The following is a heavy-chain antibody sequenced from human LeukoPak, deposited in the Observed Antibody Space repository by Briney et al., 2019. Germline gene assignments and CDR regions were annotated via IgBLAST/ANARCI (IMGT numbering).Heavy chain of an antibody. CDR2: IYYSGTT. Sequence: KPSETLSLTCTVSGGFLSNYHWSWIRQPPGKGLEWIGYIYYSGTTNYNPSLKSRVTISIDTSENQFSLKLSSVTAADTAVYYCARGTMMVGPWGQGTLVTVSS. CDR3: ARGTMMVGP. J-gene: IGHJ5*02. V-gene: IGHV4-59*01. D-gene: IGHD3-22*01. CDR1: GGFLSNYH.